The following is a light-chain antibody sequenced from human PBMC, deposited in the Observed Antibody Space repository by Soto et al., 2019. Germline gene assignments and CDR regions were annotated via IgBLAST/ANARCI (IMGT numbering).Light chain of an antibody. CDR2: DVN. CDR1: SSDVGGYNY. CDR3: CSYAGSYTFL. Sequence: QSVLTQPRSVSGSPGQSVTISCTGTSSDVGGYNYVSWYQQHPGKAPKLMIYDVNKRPSGVPDRFSGSKSGNTASLTISGLQAEDEADYYCCSYAGSYTFLFGGGTKVTVL. V-gene: IGLV2-11*01. J-gene: IGLJ3*02.